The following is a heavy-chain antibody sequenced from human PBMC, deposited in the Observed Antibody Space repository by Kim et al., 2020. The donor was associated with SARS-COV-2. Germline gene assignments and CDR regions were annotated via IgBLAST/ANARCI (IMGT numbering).Heavy chain of an antibody. J-gene: IGHJ5*02. V-gene: IGHV1-2*02. D-gene: IGHD5-12*01. CDR2: INPKSGVR. Sequence: ASVKVSCKVFGYTLTDYHMHWVRQAPGQGLEWMGWINPKSGVRNYAHNLQGRVTMTSDTSINTAYMELSRLESADTAVYYCARDPDCPTSGNCYSGWFDPWGQGTRVTVS. CDR3: ARDPDCPTSGNCYSGWFDP. CDR1: GYTLTDYH.